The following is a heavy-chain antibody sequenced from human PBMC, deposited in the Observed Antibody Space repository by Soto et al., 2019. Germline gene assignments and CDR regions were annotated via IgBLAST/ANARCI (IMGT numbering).Heavy chain of an antibody. CDR3: ARTYYYDSSGPFDY. V-gene: IGHV1-69*06. D-gene: IGHD3-22*01. CDR2: IIPIFGTA. CDR1: GGTFSRYA. Sequence: GASVKVSCKASGGTFSRYAISWVRQAPGQGLEWMGGIIPIFGTANYAQKFQGRVTITADKSTSTAYMELSSLRSEDTAVYYCARTYYYDSSGPFDYWGQGTLVT. J-gene: IGHJ4*02.